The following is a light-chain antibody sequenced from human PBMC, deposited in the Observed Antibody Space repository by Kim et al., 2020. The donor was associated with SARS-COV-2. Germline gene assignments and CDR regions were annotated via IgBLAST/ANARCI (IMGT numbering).Light chain of an antibody. CDR1: SLRSYY. V-gene: IGLV3-19*01. J-gene: IGLJ3*02. CDR2: GKN. CDR3: NSRDSSGNHWV. Sequence: ALGQIVRITCQEDSLRSYYASWYQQKPGQAPVLVIYGKNNRPSGIPDRFSGSSSGNTASLTITGAQAEDEADYYCNSRDSSGNHWVFGGGTQLTV.